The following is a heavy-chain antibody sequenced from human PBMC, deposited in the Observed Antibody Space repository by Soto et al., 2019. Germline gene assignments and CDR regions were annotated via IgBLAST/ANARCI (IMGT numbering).Heavy chain of an antibody. D-gene: IGHD2-21*01. Sequence: QVELRESGPGLVKPSETLSLTCNVSGGSMRSYYWTWMRQSPGKGLEWLGNIFYNEKNNLNPSLTSRLSISVDTSKKKFSLMLSSVTAEDTAIYYCARDSTCCGLDVWGQGTTVTVSS. CDR3: ARDSTCCGLDV. J-gene: IGHJ6*02. V-gene: IGHV4-59*01. CDR2: IFYNEKN. CDR1: GGSMRSYY.